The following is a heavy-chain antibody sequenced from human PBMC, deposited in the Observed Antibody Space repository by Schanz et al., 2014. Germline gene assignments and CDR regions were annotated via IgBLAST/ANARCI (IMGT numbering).Heavy chain of an antibody. CDR2: VTWDGGYT. V-gene: IGHV3-43*01. J-gene: IGHJ4*02. CDR1: GFTFDDYT. CDR3: AKNRAGGYESFLDS. Sequence: EVHLVESGGGLVKPGGSLRLSCAGSGFTFDDYTMHWVRQPPGKGLEWVSLVTWDGGYTYYADSVKGRFTISRDNSKNSLYLQMDSLRSEDTALYYCAKNRAGGYESFLDSWGQGTLXTVSS. D-gene: IGHD5-12*01.